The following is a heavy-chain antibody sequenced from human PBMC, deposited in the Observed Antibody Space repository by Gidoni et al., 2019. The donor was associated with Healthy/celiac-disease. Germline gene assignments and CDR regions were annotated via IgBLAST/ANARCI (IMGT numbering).Heavy chain of an antibody. D-gene: IGHD6-6*01. J-gene: IGHJ6*02. CDR1: GFTISRYG. CDR2: IASDGSNR. CDR3: AKGEGSSSNYYYGMDV. V-gene: IGHV3-30*18. Sequence: QVQLLEYGGDVVQPGRSLRLSCAASGFTISRYGMHWVRQAPGKGLEWVAVIASDGSNRYYTYSVKGRFTISRYNSNNTLYLQMNSLSAEDTAVYYGAKGEGSSSNYYYGMDVWGQGTTVTVSS.